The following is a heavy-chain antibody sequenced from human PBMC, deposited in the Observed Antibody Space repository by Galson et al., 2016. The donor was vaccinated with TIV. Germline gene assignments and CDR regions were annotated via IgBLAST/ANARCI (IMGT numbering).Heavy chain of an antibody. CDR1: GVSFSIHG. D-gene: IGHD3-3*01. J-gene: IGHJ4*02. Sequence: SLRLSCAASGVSFSIHGMSWVRQAPGKGLEWVATISYTGTETYYPDSVKGRFTISRDTSKSTVYLQLNSLRGEDTAIYYCTTDPPILGCGQGTLVTVSS. V-gene: IGHV3-23*01. CDR2: ISYTGTET. CDR3: TTDPPILG.